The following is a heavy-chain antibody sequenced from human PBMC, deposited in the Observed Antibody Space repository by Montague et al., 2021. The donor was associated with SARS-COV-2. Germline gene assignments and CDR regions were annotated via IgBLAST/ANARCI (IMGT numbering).Heavy chain of an antibody. V-gene: IGHV2-5*02. Sequence: PALVKPTQTLTLTCTFSGFSLSTSEVGVGWTRQPPGKAPEFLALIYGDDDNRYKQSLKSRLTITKVTSKNQVVLTMTNVDPVDTATYYCAHFGILRYFDPWGQGTLVTVSS. D-gene: IGHD3-9*01. CDR3: AHFGILRYFDP. CDR1: GFSLSTSEVG. CDR2: IYGDDDN. J-gene: IGHJ5*02.